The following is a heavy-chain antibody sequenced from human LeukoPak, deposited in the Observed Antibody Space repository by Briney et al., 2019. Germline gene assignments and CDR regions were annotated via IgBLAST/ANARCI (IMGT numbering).Heavy chain of an antibody. CDR3: ARGRFGGGAFDI. V-gene: IGHV3-48*04. D-gene: IGHD3-10*01. Sequence: GGSLKLSCAASGFTFSSYSMNWVRQAPGKGLEWLSYISSGSSTIYYADSVKGRFTISRDNAKNSLYLQLNSLRAEDTAVYYCARGRFGGGAFDIWGQGTMVTVSS. CDR2: ISSGSSTI. J-gene: IGHJ3*02. CDR1: GFTFSSYS.